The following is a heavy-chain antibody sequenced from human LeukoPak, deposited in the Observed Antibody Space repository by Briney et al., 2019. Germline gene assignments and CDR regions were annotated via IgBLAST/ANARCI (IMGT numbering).Heavy chain of an antibody. Sequence: PGGSLRLSCAASGFTFSSYGMHWVRQAPGKGLEWVAFIRYDGSNKYYADSVKGRFTISRDNSKNTLYLQVNSLRAEDTAVYYCAKVERNTIAAADTPPYYYYYMDVWGKGTTVTISS. V-gene: IGHV3-30*02. CDR2: IRYDGSNK. D-gene: IGHD6-13*01. CDR1: GFTFSSYG. J-gene: IGHJ6*03. CDR3: AKVERNTIAAADTPPYYYYYMDV.